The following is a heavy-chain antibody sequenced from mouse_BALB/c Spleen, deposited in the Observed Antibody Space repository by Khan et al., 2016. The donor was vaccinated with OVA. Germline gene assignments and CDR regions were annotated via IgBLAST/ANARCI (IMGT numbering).Heavy chain of an antibody. CDR3: ARFGYYDARDY. D-gene: IGHD2-2*01. V-gene: IGHV2-6-7*01. J-gene: IGHJ4*01. Sequence: QVQLKESGPGLVAPSQSLSITCTVSGFSLTDYGVNWVRQPPGKGLEWLGMIWGDGSTDYNSALKSRLSISKDNSKSQVFLKMNSLQTDDTARYYCARFGYYDARDYWGQGTSVTVSS. CDR2: IWGDGST. CDR1: GFSLTDYG.